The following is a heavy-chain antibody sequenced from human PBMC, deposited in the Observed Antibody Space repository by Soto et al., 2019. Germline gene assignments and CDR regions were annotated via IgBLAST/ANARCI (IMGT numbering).Heavy chain of an antibody. CDR1: GYTITDYY. CDR2: SNPHSGDI. J-gene: IGHJ4*02. D-gene: IGHD3-10*01. V-gene: IGHV1-2*02. CDR3: ARGWGDYLDY. Sequence: QVQLVQSGAEVKKPGAAVKVSCKASGYTITDYYIHWVRQAPGQGREWMGWSNPHSGDITYAQRFQGRVTMTRDTSISTAYMELSRLRSDDTAVYYCARGWGDYLDYWGQGTLVTVSS.